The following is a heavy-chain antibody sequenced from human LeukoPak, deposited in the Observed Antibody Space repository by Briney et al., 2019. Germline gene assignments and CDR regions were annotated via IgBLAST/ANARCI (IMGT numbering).Heavy chain of an antibody. CDR1: GGSISSGDYY. V-gene: IGHV4-30-4*01. J-gene: IGHJ6*02. CDR3: ARASYYDSSGYYYDYYYYGMDV. D-gene: IGHD3-22*01. Sequence: SQTLSLTCTVSGGSISSGDYYWSWIRQPPGKGLEWIAYMYYSGSTNHNPSLKSRVTISVDTSKNQFSLKLSSVTAADTAVYYCARASYYDSSGYYYDYYYYGMDVWGQGTTVTVSS. CDR2: MYYSGST.